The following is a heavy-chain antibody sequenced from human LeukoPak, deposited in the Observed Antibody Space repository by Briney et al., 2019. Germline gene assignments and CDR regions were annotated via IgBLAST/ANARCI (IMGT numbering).Heavy chain of an antibody. V-gene: IGHV3-48*04. CDR2: ISSSSSTI. D-gene: IGHD2-8*01. CDR3: AREYCTNGVCYFDY. Sequence: PGRSLRLSCAASGFTFSSYSMNWVRQAPGKGLEWVSYISSSSSTIYYADSVKGRFTISRDNAKNSLYLQMNSLRAEDTAVYYCAREYCTNGVCYFDYWGQGTLVTVSS. J-gene: IGHJ4*02. CDR1: GFTFSSYS.